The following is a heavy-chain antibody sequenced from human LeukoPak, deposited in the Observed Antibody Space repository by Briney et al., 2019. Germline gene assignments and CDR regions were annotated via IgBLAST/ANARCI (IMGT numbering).Heavy chain of an antibody. CDR3: AKPGTRRWLATPNFDY. CDR2: ISGSGGST. CDR1: GFTFSSYA. D-gene: IGHD6-19*01. V-gene: IGHV3-23*01. Sequence: GGSLRLSCAASGFTFSSYAMSWVRQAPGKGLEWVSAISGSGGSTYYADSVKGRFTISRDNSKNTLYLQMNSLRAEDTAVYYCAKPGTRRWLATPNFDYWGQGTLVTVSS. J-gene: IGHJ4*02.